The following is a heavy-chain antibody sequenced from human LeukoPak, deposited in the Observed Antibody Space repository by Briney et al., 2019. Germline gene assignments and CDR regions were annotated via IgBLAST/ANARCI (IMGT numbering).Heavy chain of an antibody. V-gene: IGHV1-46*01. CDR3: ARAYSTFDY. Sequence: SVKVSCKSSGYIFITLYLNWVRQAPSQELEWVGRINRSGGSKSYGQKFQGRVIMMRDTYTSKVYMELSSLRSEETAVYYCARAYSTFDYWGRGTLVIV. D-gene: IGHD2-8*01. CDR1: GYIFITLY. J-gene: IGHJ4*02. CDR2: INRSGGSK.